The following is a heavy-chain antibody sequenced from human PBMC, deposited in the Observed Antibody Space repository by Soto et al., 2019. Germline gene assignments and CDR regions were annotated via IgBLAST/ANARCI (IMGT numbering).Heavy chain of an antibody. D-gene: IGHD6-13*01. Sequence: ASVKVSCKASGYTFTGYYMHWVRQAPGQGLEWMGWINPNSGGTNYAQKFQGWVTLTRDMSISTAYMELSRLRSDDTAVYYCARSGDIAAAGTQYYFDYWGQGTLVTVSS. CDR3: ARSGDIAAAGTQYYFDY. CDR2: INPNSGGT. J-gene: IGHJ4*02. V-gene: IGHV1-2*04. CDR1: GYTFTGYY.